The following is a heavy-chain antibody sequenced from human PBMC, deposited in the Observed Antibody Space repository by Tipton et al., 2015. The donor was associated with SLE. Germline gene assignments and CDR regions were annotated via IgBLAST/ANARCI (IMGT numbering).Heavy chain of an antibody. J-gene: IGHJ4*02. CDR2: MYYSGGT. CDR3: ARGPYGPAASYDY. V-gene: IGHV4-59*01. CDR1: GDSIGGYY. D-gene: IGHD2-2*01. Sequence: TLSLTCTVSGDSIGGYYWTWIRQPPGKGLEWIGYMYYSGGTKYNPSLSGRVTIDIDRSKSQISLRLKSVAAADTAVYYCARGPYGPAASYDYWGQGSLVTVSS.